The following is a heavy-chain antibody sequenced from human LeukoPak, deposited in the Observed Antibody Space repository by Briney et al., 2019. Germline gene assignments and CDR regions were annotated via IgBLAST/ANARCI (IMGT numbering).Heavy chain of an antibody. V-gene: IGHV1-2*02. D-gene: IGHD6-13*01. CDR2: INPNSGGT. J-gene: IGHJ4*02. CDR1: GYTFTGYY. Sequence: ASVKVSCRASGYTFTGYYMHWVRQAPGQGLEWMGWINPNSGGTNYAQKFQGRVTMTRDTSISTAYMELSRLRSDDTAVYYCATGYSSSWSFDYWGQGTLVTVSS. CDR3: ATGYSSSWSFDY.